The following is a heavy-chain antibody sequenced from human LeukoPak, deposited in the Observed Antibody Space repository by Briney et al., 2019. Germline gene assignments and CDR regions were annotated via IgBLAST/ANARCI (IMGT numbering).Heavy chain of an antibody. Sequence: SVKVSCKASGGTFSSYAISWVRQAPGQGLEWMGGIIPIFGTANYAQKFQGRVTIATDESTSTAYMELSSLRPDNTAVYYCARGIAAAGTLPSRFDPWGQGTLVTVSS. D-gene: IGHD6-13*01. V-gene: IGHV1-69*05. J-gene: IGHJ5*02. CDR3: ARGIAAAGTLPSRFDP. CDR1: GGTFSSYA. CDR2: IIPIFGTA.